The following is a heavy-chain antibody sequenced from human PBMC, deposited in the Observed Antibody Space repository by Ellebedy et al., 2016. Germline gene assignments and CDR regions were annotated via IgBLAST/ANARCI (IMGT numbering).Heavy chain of an antibody. CDR1: GLTFSSSA. V-gene: IGHV3-23*01. J-gene: IGHJ5*02. CDR3: ARDPTKDGSS. D-gene: IGHD5-24*01. Sequence: GESLKISCAATGLTFSSSAMGWVRQGPGKGLEWVSLISANGDIIAYVDSVKGRFAISRDNSKNTLYLQMNSLRAEDTAVYYCARDPTKDGSSWGQGTLVTVSS. CDR2: ISANGDII.